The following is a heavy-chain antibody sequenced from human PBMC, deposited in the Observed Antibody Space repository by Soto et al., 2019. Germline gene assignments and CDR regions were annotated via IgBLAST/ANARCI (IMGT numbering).Heavy chain of an antibody. V-gene: IGHV4-39*01. Sequence: PSETLSLTCTVSGGSISSSSYYWGWIRQPPGKGLEWIGSIYYSGSTYYNPSLKSRVTISVDTSENQFSLKLSSVTAADTAVYYCARRGYCSGGSCYGPAFDIWGQGTMVTVSS. D-gene: IGHD2-15*01. CDR1: GGSISSSSYY. CDR2: IYYSGST. CDR3: ARRGYCSGGSCYGPAFDI. J-gene: IGHJ3*02.